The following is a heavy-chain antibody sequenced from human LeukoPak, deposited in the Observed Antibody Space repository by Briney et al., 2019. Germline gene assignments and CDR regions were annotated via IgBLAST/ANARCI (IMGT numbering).Heavy chain of an antibody. Sequence: GSLRLSSTASGFTFSSYWMHWVRPAPGKGLVWVSRINSDGSSTSYADSVKGRFTISRDNAKNTLYLQMNSLRAEDTAVYYCAKDPHPLIRGRYDWFDPWGQGTLVTVSS. CDR3: AKDPHPLIRGRYDWFDP. V-gene: IGHV3-74*01. D-gene: IGHD3-10*01. CDR1: GFTFSSYW. CDR2: INSDGSST. J-gene: IGHJ5*02.